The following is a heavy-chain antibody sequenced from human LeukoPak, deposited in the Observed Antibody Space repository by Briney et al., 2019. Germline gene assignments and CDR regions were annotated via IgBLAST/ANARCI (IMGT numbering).Heavy chain of an antibody. Sequence: KPSETLSLTCTVSGGSISSGDYYWSWIRQPPGKGLEWIGYIYYSGSTYYNPSLKSRVTISVDTSKNQFSLKLSSVTAADTAVYYCARESSAYYDFWSGYAPDAFDIWGQGTMVTVSS. CDR2: IYYSGST. CDR3: ARESSAYYDFWSGYAPDAFDI. CDR1: GGSISSGDYY. V-gene: IGHV4-30-4*08. J-gene: IGHJ3*02. D-gene: IGHD3-3*01.